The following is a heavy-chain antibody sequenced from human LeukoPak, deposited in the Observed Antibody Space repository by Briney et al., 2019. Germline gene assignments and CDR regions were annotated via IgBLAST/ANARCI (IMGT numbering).Heavy chain of an antibody. Sequence: GSLRLSCAASGFTFSSFSSYAMNWVRQAPGKGLEWVSYISSSSSTIYYADSVKGRFTISRDNAKNSLYLQMNSLRAEDTAVYYCASGTVTPFDYWGQGTLVTVSS. J-gene: IGHJ4*02. CDR2: ISSSSSTI. V-gene: IGHV3-48*01. CDR1: GFTFSSFSSYA. CDR3: ASGTVTPFDY. D-gene: IGHD4-17*01.